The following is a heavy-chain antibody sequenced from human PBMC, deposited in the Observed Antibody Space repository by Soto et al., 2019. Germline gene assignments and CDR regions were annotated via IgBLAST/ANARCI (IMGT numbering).Heavy chain of an antibody. V-gene: IGHV1-18*01. CDR3: VRDADRYSGYDWGAY. Sequence: QVQLVQSGAEVKKPGASVKVSCKASGYTFTSYGISWVQQAPGQGLEWMGWISAYNGNTNYAQKLQGRVTMTTDTSTSTAYMELRSLRSDDTAVYYCVRDADRYSGYDWGAYWGQGTLVTVSS. D-gene: IGHD5-12*01. CDR2: ISAYNGNT. J-gene: IGHJ4*02. CDR1: GYTFTSYG.